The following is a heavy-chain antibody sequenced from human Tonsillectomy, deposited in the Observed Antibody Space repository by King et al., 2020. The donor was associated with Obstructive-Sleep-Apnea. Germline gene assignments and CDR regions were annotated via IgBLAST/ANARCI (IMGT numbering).Heavy chain of an antibody. CDR2: IDPRDAYT. D-gene: IGHD1-1*01. J-gene: IGHJ4*02. CDR3: ATLRAEVIDVGTAADFDY. Sequence: SWVRQMPGKGLEWMGRIDPRDAYTNYSPSFQGHVTISADKSISTAYLQWISLKPSYTAMYYYATLRAEVIDVGTAADFDYWGQGPLVTVSS. V-gene: IGHV5-10-1*01.